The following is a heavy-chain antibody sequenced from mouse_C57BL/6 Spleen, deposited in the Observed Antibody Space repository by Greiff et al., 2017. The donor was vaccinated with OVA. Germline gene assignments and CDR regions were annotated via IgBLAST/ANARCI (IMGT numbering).Heavy chain of an antibody. CDR2: INPNNGGT. V-gene: IGHV1-26*01. J-gene: IGHJ2*01. CDR3: AREDGDYLGY. Sequence: VQLKQSGPELVKPGASVKISCKASGYTFNDYYMNWVKQSHGKSLEWIGDINPNNGGTSYNQKFKGKATLTVDKSSSTAYMELRSLTSEDSAVYYCAREDGDYLGYWGQGTTLTVSS. CDR1: GYTFNDYY.